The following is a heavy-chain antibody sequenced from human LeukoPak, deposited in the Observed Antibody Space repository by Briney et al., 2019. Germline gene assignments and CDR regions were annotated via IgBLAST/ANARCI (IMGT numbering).Heavy chain of an antibody. J-gene: IGHJ4*02. CDR3: AIDLTRGYNAYNEGGFDC. D-gene: IGHD5-18*01. CDR2: VYYSGST. V-gene: IGHV4-39*07. CDR1: GGLISSTSYY. Sequence: PSETLSLTCTVSGGLISSTSYYWGWIRQPSEKGLEWIGSVYYSGSTYYNPSLKSRVTISMDTSKNQFSLRLSSVTAADTAVYYCAIDLTRGYNAYNEGGFDCWGQGTLVTVSS.